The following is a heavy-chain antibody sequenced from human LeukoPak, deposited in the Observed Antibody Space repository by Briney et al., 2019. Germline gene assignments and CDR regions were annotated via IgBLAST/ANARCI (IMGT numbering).Heavy chain of an antibody. CDR3: ARGVATTRKGFYYFDY. J-gene: IGHJ4*02. CDR2: TYYRSRWYN. V-gene: IGHV6-1*01. CDR1: GDSVSSNSVA. Sequence: PSQTLSLTCGISGDSVSSNSVAWNWIRQSPSRGLEWLGRTYYRSRWYNDYAESVKSRIIINPDTTKNQFSLQLNSVTPEDTAVYYCARGVATTRKGFYYFDYWGQGALVTVSS. D-gene: IGHD5-24*01.